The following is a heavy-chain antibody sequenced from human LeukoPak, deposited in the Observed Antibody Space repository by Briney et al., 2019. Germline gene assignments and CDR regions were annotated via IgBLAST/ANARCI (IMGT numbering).Heavy chain of an antibody. CDR1: GGSISSGSYY. D-gene: IGHD3-22*01. Sequence: SQTLSLTCTVSGGSISSGSYYWSWIRQPAGKGLEWIGRIYTSGSTNYNPSLKSRVTISVDTSKNQFSLKLSSVTAADTAVYYCARDCIRPDYYDSSGYYYTYYYYGMDVWGQGTTVTVSS. CDR2: IYTSGST. J-gene: IGHJ6*02. CDR3: ARDCIRPDYYDSSGYYYTYYYYGMDV. V-gene: IGHV4-61*02.